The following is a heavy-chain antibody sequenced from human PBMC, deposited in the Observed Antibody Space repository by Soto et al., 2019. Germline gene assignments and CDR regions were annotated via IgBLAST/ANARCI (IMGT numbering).Heavy chain of an antibody. J-gene: IGHJ4*02. CDR2: ISSSSTYT. D-gene: IGHD3-10*01. Sequence: GGSLRLSCAGSGFTFSTYYMSWIRQAPGMGLEWVSYISSSSTYTNYADSVKGRFTISRDNAKNSLYLQMNSLRAEDTAVYYCAAVPVSMVRGVADWGQGTLVTVSS. V-gene: IGHV3-11*06. CDR1: GFTFSTYY. CDR3: AAVPVSMVRGVAD.